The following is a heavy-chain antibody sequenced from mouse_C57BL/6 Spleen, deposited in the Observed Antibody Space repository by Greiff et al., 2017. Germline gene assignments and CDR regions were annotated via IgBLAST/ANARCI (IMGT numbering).Heavy chain of an antibody. CDR3: AREGSYYGSSYTNWYYDG. CDR1: GYSFTGYY. V-gene: IGHV1-42*01. CDR2: INPSTGGT. Sequence: EVHLVESGPELVKPGASVKLSCKASGYSFTGYYMNWVKQSPEKSLEWIGEINPSTGGTTYNQKFKAKATLTVDKSSSTAYMQLKSLTSEDSAVYYGAREGSYYGSSYTNWYYDGWGTGTTVTVAS. J-gene: IGHJ1*03. D-gene: IGHD1-1*01.